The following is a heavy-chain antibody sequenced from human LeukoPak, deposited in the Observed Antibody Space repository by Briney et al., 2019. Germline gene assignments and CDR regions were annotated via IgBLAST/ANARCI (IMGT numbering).Heavy chain of an antibody. CDR1: GFTFSSYA. J-gene: IGHJ4*02. Sequence: SGGSLRLSCAASGFTFSSYAMSWVRQAPGKGLEWVSAISGSGGSTYYADSVKGRFTISRDNSKNTPYLQMNSLRAEDTAVYYCAKVGGYCSGGSCYSAAELDYWGQGTLVTVSS. CDR3: AKVGGYCSGGSCYSAAELDY. CDR2: ISGSGGST. D-gene: IGHD2-15*01. V-gene: IGHV3-23*01.